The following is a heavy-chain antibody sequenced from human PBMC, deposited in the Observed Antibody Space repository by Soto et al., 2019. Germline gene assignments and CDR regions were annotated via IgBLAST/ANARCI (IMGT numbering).Heavy chain of an antibody. Sequence: QVQLQESGPGLVKPSQTLSLTCTVSGGSISSGGYYWSWIRQHPGKGLEWIGYIYYSGSTYYNPSLKSRVTITVDTSKNQFSLKLSSVTAADTAVYYWARGTVTPREGYNGFDPWGQGTLVTVSS. D-gene: IGHD4-4*01. J-gene: IGHJ5*02. CDR1: GGSISSGGYY. V-gene: IGHV4-31*03. CDR3: ARGTVTPREGYNGFDP. CDR2: IYYSGST.